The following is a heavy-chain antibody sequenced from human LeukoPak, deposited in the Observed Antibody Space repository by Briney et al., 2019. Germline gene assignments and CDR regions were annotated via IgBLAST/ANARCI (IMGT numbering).Heavy chain of an antibody. J-gene: IGHJ4*02. Sequence: ASVKVSCKASGYTFTGYYMHWVRQAPGQGLEWMGWISAYNGNTNYAQKLQGRVTMTTDTSTSTAYMELRSLRSDDTAVYYCARGSLRYFDWLPHNYFDYWGQGTLVTVSS. V-gene: IGHV1-18*04. CDR3: ARGSLRYFDWLPHNYFDY. CDR1: GYTFTGYY. CDR2: ISAYNGNT. D-gene: IGHD3-9*01.